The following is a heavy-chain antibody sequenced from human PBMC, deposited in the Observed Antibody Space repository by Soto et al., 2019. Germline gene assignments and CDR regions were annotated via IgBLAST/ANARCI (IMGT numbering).Heavy chain of an antibody. J-gene: IGHJ3*02. CDR3: AKVRPLMDCTRTSCLGVFDI. D-gene: IGHD2-2*01. V-gene: IGHV3-23*01. CDR1: GFTFSSYA. Sequence: PGGSLRLSCAASGFTFSSYAMSWVRQAPGKGLEWDSAITASGDTTYYADSVKGRFTISRDNSKSTMYLQMNSLRAEDTAVYYCAKVRPLMDCTRTSCLGVFDIWGQGTMVIVSS. CDR2: ITASGDTT.